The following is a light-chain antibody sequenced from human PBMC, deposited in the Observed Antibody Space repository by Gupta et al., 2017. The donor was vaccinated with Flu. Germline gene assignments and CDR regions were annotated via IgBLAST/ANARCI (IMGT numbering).Light chain of an antibody. J-gene: IGKJ4*01. CDR2: DAS. Sequence: SPANLSVSPGERATLSCRASQSVSSNLAWYQQKPGQAPRLIIYDASTRATAIPARFSGSGSGXEFTLTXSSRQSEDFALYCCQQYDDWPSFGXGTTVGIK. CDR3: QQYDDWPS. CDR1: QSVSSN. V-gene: IGKV3-15*01.